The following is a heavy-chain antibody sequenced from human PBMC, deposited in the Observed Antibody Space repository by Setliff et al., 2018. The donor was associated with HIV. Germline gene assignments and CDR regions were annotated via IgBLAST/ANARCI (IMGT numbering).Heavy chain of an antibody. CDR3: ARDMTYFYDTSGSLGWFDP. D-gene: IGHD3-22*01. Sequence: SETLSLTCTVSGGSISSSSYFWGWIRQPPGKGLEWIGSMHYSGTTYYNLSLKSRVTTSVDTSKNQFSLKLRSVTAADTAVYYCARDMTYFYDTSGSLGWFDPWGQGTLVTVSS. CDR2: MHYSGTT. J-gene: IGHJ5*02. CDR1: GGSISSSSYF. V-gene: IGHV4-39*07.